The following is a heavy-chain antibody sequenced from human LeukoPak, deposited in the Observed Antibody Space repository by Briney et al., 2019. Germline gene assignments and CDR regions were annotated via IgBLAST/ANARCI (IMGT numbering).Heavy chain of an antibody. V-gene: IGHV4-34*01. J-gene: IGHJ4*02. CDR2: IDHSGST. CDR1: GGSFSGYY. CDR3: ARKGVWGSYRVLFFDY. D-gene: IGHD3-16*02. Sequence: PSETQSLTCAVYGGSFSGYYWSWIRQPPGKGLEWIGEIDHSGSTNYNPSLKSRVTISVDTSKNQFSLKLSSVTAADTAVYYCARKGVWGSYRVLFFDYWGQGTLVTVSS.